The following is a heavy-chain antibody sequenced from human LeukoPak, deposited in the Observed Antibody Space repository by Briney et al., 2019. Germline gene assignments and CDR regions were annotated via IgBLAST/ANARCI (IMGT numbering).Heavy chain of an antibody. J-gene: IGHJ4*02. V-gene: IGHV1-18*01. D-gene: IGHD3-3*01. CDR2: ISAYNGNT. CDR1: GYTFTSYG. Sequence: ASVKVSCKASGYTFTSYGISWVRQAPGQGLEWMAWISAYNGNTNYAQKLQGRVTMTTDTSTSTAYMELRSLRSDDTAVYYCARGLGYDFWSGYSPGYYFDYWGQGTLVTVSS. CDR3: ARGLGYDFWSGYSPGYYFDY.